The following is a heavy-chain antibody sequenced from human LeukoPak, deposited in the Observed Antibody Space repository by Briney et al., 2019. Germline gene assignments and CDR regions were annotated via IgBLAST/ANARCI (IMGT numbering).Heavy chain of an antibody. V-gene: IGHV1-2*02. J-gene: IGHJ4*02. CDR3: ARESGFYGSGSRY. D-gene: IGHD3-10*01. CDR2: INPNSGGT. Sequence: ASVKVSCKASGYTFTGYYMHWVRQAPGQGLGWMGWINPNSGGTNYAQKFQGRVTMTRDTSISTAYMELSSLRSEDTAIYYCARESGFYGSGSRYWGQGTLVTVSS. CDR1: GYTFTGYY.